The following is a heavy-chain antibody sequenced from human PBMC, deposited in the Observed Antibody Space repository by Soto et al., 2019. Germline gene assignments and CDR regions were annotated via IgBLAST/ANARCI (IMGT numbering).Heavy chain of an antibody. V-gene: IGHV1-3*01. D-gene: IGHD6-6*01. CDR2: INAGNGNT. Sequence: RASVKVSCKASGYTFTSYAMHWVRQAPEQRLEWMGWINAGNGNTKYSQKFQGRVTITRDTSASTAYMELSSLRSEDTAVYYCASFKGGSSSPRYGMDVWGQGTTVTVSS. CDR1: GYTFTSYA. J-gene: IGHJ6*02. CDR3: ASFKGGSSSPRYGMDV.